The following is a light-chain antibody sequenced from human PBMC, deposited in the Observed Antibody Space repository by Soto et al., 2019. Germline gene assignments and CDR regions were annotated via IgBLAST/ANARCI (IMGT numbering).Light chain of an antibody. CDR3: AAWDDSLNGHVV. Sequence: QSVLSQPPSASGTPGQRVTISCSGSSSNIGINTVNWYQQLPGTAPKLLIYNNNQRPSGVPDRFSGSKSGTSASLAVSGLQSEDDADYYCAAWDDSLNGHVVFGGGTKLTVL. CDR2: NNN. J-gene: IGLJ2*01. CDR1: SSNIGINT. V-gene: IGLV1-44*01.